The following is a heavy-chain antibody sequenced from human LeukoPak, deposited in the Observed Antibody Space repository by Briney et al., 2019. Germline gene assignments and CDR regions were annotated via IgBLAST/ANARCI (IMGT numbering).Heavy chain of an antibody. J-gene: IGHJ5*02. CDR1: GGSISSYY. Sequence: SETLSLTCSVSGGSISSYYWSWIRQPPGKGLEWIGYIHYSGSTNYNPSLKSRVSISVDSSKNQFSLKLSSVTAAATAVYYCAGGVDYYDSSGPWGQGTLVTVSS. CDR2: IHYSGST. D-gene: IGHD3-22*01. CDR3: AGGVDYYDSSGP. V-gene: IGHV4-59*01.